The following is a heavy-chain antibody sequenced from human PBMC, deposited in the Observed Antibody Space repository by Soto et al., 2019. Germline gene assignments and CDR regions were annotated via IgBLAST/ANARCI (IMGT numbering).Heavy chain of an antibody. J-gene: IGHJ4*02. D-gene: IGHD3-3*01. Sequence: GASVKVSCKASGGTFSSYAISWVRQAPGQGLEWMGGIIPIFGTANYAQKLQGRVTITADESTSTAYMELSSLRSEDTAVYYCARSESGYSPNDYWGQGTLVTVSS. CDR2: IIPIFGTA. CDR3: ARSESGYSPNDY. CDR1: GGTFSSYA. V-gene: IGHV1-69*13.